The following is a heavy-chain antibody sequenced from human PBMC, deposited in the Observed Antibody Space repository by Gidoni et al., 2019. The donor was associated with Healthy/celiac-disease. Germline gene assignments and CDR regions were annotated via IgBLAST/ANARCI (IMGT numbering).Heavy chain of an antibody. CDR1: GGSIRSGGYY. V-gene: IGHV4-31*03. J-gene: IGHJ4*02. Sequence: QVQLQESGPGLVKPSQTLSLTCTVSGGSIRSGGYYWSWIRQHPGKGLEWIGYIYYSGSTYYNPSLKSRVTISVDTSKNQFSLKLSSVTAADTAVYYCASHVEKYSGLIDYWGQGTLVTVSS. D-gene: IGHD5-12*01. CDR2: IYYSGST. CDR3: ASHVEKYSGLIDY.